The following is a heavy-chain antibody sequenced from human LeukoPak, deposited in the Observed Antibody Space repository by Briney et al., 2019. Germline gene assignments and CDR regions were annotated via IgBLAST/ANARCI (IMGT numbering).Heavy chain of an antibody. D-gene: IGHD5-18*01. V-gene: IGHV3-49*03. CDR1: GFSFGGYA. J-gene: IGHJ4*02. Sequence: GRSLRLSCTASGFSFGGYAMAWFRQAPGKGLEWVGFIRRKVYGGTTEYAASVKGRFTISRDDSKSIAYLQMNGLKTEDTAVYYCTRDSGYSYVSFDYWGQGTLVTVSS. CDR3: TRDSGYSYVSFDY. CDR2: IRRKVYGGTT.